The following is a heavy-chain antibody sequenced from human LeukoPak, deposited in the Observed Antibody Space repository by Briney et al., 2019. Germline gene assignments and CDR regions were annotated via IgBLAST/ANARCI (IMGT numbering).Heavy chain of an antibody. CDR3: ARDRTIFGVVIIDTGFDY. D-gene: IGHD3-3*01. CDR2: ISAYNGNT. V-gene: IGHV1-18*01. CDR1: GYTFTSYG. Sequence: ASVKVSCKASGYTFTSYGISWVRQAPGQGLEWMGWISAYNGNTNYAQKLQGRVTMTTDTSTSTAYMELRSLRSDDTAVYYCARDRTIFGVVIIDTGFDYWGQGTLVTVSP. J-gene: IGHJ4*02.